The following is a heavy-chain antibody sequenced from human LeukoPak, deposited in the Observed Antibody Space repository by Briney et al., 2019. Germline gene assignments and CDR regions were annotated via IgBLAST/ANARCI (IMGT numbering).Heavy chain of an antibody. CDR2: INTNTGNP. V-gene: IGHV7-4-1*02. CDR3: ARMWVSWFDP. CDR1: GYTFTTYG. D-gene: IGHD1-26*01. Sequence: ASVKVSCKASGYTFTTYGLSWVRQAPGQGLEWMGWINTNTGNPTYAQGFTGRFVFSLDTSVSTAYLQISSLKAEDTAVYYCARMWVSWFDPWGQGTLVTVSS. J-gene: IGHJ5*02.